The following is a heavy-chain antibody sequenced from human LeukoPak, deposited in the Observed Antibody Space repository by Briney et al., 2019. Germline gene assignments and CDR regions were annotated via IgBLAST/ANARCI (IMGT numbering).Heavy chain of an antibody. D-gene: IGHD1-26*01. CDR2: ISTNSNYI. J-gene: IGHJ3*02. V-gene: IGHV3-21*01. Sequence: PGGSLRLSCAASGFTFSTYNMNWVRQAPGKGLEWVSSISTNSNYIHYADSVKGRFTISRDNAKNSLYLQMNSLRVQDTDVYYCARDVGASAPDAFDIWGQGTMVTVSS. CDR3: ARDVGASAPDAFDI. CDR1: GFTFSTYN.